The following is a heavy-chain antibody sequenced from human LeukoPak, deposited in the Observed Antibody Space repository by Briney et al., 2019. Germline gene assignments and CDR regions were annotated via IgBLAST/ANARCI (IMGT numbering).Heavy chain of an antibody. CDR3: ARDYSGYGSYFDY. CDR1: GFTFSSYS. J-gene: IGHJ4*02. D-gene: IGHD5-12*01. CDR2: ISSSSSYI. Sequence: PGGSLRLSCAASGFTFSSYSMNWVRQAPGKGLEWVSSISSSSSYIYYADSVKGRFTISRDNAKNSLYLQMNSLRAEDTAVYYCARDYSGYGSYFDYWGQGTLVTVSP. V-gene: IGHV3-21*01.